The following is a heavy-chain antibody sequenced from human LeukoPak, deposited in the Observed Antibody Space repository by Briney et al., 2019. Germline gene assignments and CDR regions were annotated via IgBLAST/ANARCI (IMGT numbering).Heavy chain of an antibody. CDR1: GFTFSSYG. V-gene: IGHV3-33*06. CDR3: ANGGYYYDSSGYYFDY. Sequence: GGSLRLSCAASGFTFSSYGMHWVRQVPGKGLEWVAVIWYDGNTKYYADSVRGRFTISRDNSKNTLYLQMNSLRAEDTAVYYCANGGYYYDSSGYYFDYWGQGTLVTVSS. CDR2: IWYDGNTK. D-gene: IGHD3-22*01. J-gene: IGHJ4*02.